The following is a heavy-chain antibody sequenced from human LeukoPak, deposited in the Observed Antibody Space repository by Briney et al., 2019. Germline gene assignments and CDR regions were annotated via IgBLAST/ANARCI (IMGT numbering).Heavy chain of an antibody. J-gene: IGHJ6*02. CDR1: GFTFSSYW. CDR2: IKQDGSEK. V-gene: IGHV3-7*03. CDR3: AKGADYYGMDV. Sequence: GGSLRLSCAASGFTFSSYWMSWVRQAPGKGLEWVANIKQDGSEKHYVDSVKGRFTISRDNSKNTLYLQMNSLRAEDTAVYYCAKGADYYGMDVWGQGTTVTVSS.